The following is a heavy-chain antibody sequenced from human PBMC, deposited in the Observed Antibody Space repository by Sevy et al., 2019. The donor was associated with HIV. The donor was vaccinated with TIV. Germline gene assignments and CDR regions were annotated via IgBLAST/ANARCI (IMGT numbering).Heavy chain of an antibody. CDR3: AKGTLVVPTVIYYYYGMSV. D-gene: IGHD2-2*02. Sequence: GGSLRLSCAASGFTFSSYAMSWVRQAPGKGLEWVSAISHSGDGTYYADSVKGRFTISRDNSKNTLNLEMNGLRAEDTAVYYCAKGTLVVPTVIYYYYGMSVWGQGTTVTVSS. V-gene: IGHV3-23*01. J-gene: IGHJ6*02. CDR1: GFTFSSYA. CDR2: ISHSGDGT.